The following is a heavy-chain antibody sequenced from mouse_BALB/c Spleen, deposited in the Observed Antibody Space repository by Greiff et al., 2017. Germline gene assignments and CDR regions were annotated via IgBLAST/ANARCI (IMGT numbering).Heavy chain of an antibody. CDR1: GYTFTSYW. CDR3: AKIYYGNWGFAY. D-gene: IGHD2-1*01. Sequence: VQLQQSGTVLARPGASVKMSCKASGYTFTSYWMHWVKQRPGQGLEWIGAIYPGNSDTSYNQKFKGKATLTADKSSSTAYMQLSSLTSEDSAVYFCAKIYYGNWGFAYWGQGTLVTVSA. J-gene: IGHJ3*01. CDR2: IYPGNSDT. V-gene: IGHV1-5*01.